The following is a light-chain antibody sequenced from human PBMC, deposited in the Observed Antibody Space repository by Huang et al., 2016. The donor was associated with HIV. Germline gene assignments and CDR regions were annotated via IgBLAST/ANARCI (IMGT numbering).Light chain of an antibody. V-gene: IGKV1-6*01. Sequence: AIQMTQSPSSLSASVGDRVTITCRASQDIGNDLAWYQQKPGKAPKLLIYRTATLQTGVPPRFSGSGSGTDFTLTISSLQPEDFATYYCLQDYNYSYTFGQGTKLEIK. CDR1: QDIGND. J-gene: IGKJ2*01. CDR3: LQDYNYSYT. CDR2: RTA.